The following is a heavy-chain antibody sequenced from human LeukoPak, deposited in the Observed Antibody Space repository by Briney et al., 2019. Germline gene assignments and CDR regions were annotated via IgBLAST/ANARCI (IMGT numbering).Heavy chain of an antibody. CDR3: AKGLGITMIVAIPWYDAFDI. Sequence: GGSLSLSCAASGFIFSSYAMSWVRQAPAKGLEGVSAISGSGGSTYYADSVKGRFTISRDNSKNTLYLQMNSLRAEDTAVYYCAKGLGITMIVAIPWYDAFDIWGQGTMVTVSS. D-gene: IGHD3-22*01. CDR2: ISGSGGST. CDR1: GFIFSSYA. J-gene: IGHJ3*02. V-gene: IGHV3-23*01.